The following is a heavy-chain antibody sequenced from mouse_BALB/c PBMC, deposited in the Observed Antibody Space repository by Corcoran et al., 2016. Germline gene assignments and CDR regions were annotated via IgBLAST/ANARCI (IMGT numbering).Heavy chain of an antibody. J-gene: IGHJ3*01. Sequence: QVQLQQSGPELVKPGASVKISCNASGYTFTSYYIHWVKQRPGQGLEWIGYIYPRDGSTNYNEKFKGKATLTADTSSSTAYMQLSSLTSEDSAVYFCARPYYRYEMAYWGQGTLVTVSA. CDR2: IYPRDGST. CDR1: GYTFTSYY. D-gene: IGHD2-14*01. CDR3: ARPYYRYEMAY. V-gene: IGHV1S12*01.